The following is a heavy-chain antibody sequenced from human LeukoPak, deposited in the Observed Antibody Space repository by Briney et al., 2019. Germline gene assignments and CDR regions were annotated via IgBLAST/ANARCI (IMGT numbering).Heavy chain of an antibody. Sequence: PGRSLRLSCAASGFTFSSYAMHWVRQAPGKGLEWVAVISYDGSNKYYADSVKGRFTISRDNSKNTLYLQMNSLRAEDTAVYYCARDRGYYGSGSYWAWGQGTLVTVSS. D-gene: IGHD3-10*01. J-gene: IGHJ5*02. V-gene: IGHV3-30-3*01. CDR1: GFTFSSYA. CDR3: ARDRGYYGSGSYWA. CDR2: ISYDGSNK.